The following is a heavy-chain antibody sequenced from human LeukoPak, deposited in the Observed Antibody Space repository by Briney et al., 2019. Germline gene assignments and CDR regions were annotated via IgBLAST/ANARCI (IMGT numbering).Heavy chain of an antibody. V-gene: IGHV3-23*01. J-gene: IGHJ4*02. Sequence: GGSLRLSCEPSGITFSNYAVSWVRQAPEKGRDWVSVISGSAHKIRYADSVKGRFTISRDNSENIVYLQMNNLRAEDTAVYYCAGRVTGYSSGYVYWGQGTLVTVSS. CDR1: GITFSNYA. CDR2: ISGSAHKI. CDR3: AGRVTGYSSGYVY. D-gene: IGHD5-18*01.